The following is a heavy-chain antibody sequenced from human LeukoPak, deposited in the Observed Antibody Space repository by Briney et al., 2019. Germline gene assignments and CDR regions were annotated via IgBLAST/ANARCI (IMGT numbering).Heavy chain of an antibody. Sequence: PGGSLRLSCAASGFTFSSYWMHWVRQAPGKGLVWVSRINSDGSSTSYADSVKGRFTISRDNSKNTLYLQMNSLRAEDTAVYYCAKRPRSSRHLEFSWFDPWGQGTLVTVSS. D-gene: IGHD2-2*01. V-gene: IGHV3-74*01. CDR1: GFTFSSYW. J-gene: IGHJ5*02. CDR2: INSDGSST. CDR3: AKRPRSSRHLEFSWFDP.